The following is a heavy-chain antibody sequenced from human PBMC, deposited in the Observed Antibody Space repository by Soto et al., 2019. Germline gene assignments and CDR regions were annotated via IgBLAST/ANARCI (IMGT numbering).Heavy chain of an antibody. J-gene: IGHJ6*02. CDR1: GGSISSYY. CDR3: ARVGSSGTWDYGMDV. V-gene: IGHV4-59*01. Sequence: PSETLSLTCTVSGGSISSYYWSWIRQPPGKGLEWIGYIYYSGSTNYNPSLKSRVTISVDTSKNQFSLKLSSVTAADTAVYYCARVGSSGTWDYGMDVWGQGTTVTVSS. CDR2: IYYSGST. D-gene: IGHD6-19*01.